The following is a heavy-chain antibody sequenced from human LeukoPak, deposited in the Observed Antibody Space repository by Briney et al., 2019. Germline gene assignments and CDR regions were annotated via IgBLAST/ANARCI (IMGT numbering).Heavy chain of an antibody. CDR2: IKHDGSDK. D-gene: IGHD6-19*01. V-gene: IGHV3-7*04. CDR1: GFTVSSNY. J-gene: IGHJ4*02. Sequence: PGGSLRLSCAASGFTVSSNYMSWVRQAPGKGLEWVANIKHDGSDKNYVDSVKGRFTISRDNAKNSVYLQMTSLRAEDTAVYYCARDIAMAGDVYWGEGALVTVSS. CDR3: ARDIAMAGDVY.